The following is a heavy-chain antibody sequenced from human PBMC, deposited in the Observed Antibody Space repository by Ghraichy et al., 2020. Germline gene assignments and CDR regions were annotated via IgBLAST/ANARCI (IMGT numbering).Heavy chain of an antibody. V-gene: IGHV4-59*03. D-gene: IGHD6-13*01. CDR3: ATMRESWEAAADYFFDY. J-gene: IGHJ4*02. Sequence: SQTLSLTCAVSGGSIRSYSWNWIRQSPDKGLEWIGYIFYSGSTNYNPSLKSRVTISVDTTNHQLSLKLSSVTAADTAVYYCATMRESWEAAADYFFDYWGQGTLVTVSS. CDR1: GGSIRSYS. CDR2: IFYSGST.